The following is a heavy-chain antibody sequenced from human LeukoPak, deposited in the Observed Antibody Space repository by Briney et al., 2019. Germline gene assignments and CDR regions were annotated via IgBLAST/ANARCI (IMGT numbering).Heavy chain of an antibody. Sequence: SQTLSLTCAVSGGSISSGGYSWSWIRQPPGKGLEWIGYIYHSGSTYYNPSLKSRVTISVDRSKNQFSLKLSSVTAADTAVYYCARRASGYSFLFDPWGQGTLVTVSS. CDR3: ARRASGYSFLFDP. CDR2: IYHSGST. V-gene: IGHV4-30-2*01. J-gene: IGHJ5*02. D-gene: IGHD5-18*01. CDR1: GGSISSGGYS.